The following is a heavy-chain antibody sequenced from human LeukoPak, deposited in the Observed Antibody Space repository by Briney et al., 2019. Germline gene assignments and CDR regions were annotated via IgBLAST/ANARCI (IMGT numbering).Heavy chain of an antibody. CDR2: INQDGTEK. Sequence: GGSLRLSCAASGFTFSNYWMSSVRQAPGKGLEWVANINQDGTEKYYMDSVKGRFTISRDNAKNSLHLQMDRLRVEDTAIYYCARKYSWGQGILVTVSS. J-gene: IGHJ4*02. CDR1: GFTFSNYW. V-gene: IGHV3-7*01. CDR3: ARKYS.